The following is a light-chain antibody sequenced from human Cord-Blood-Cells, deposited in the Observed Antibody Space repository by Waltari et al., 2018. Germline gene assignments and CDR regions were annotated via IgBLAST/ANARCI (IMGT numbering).Light chain of an antibody. Sequence: AIQLTQSPSSLSASVGARVTITCRASQGISSELAWYQQKPGKAPELLIYDASSLESGVPSRCSGSGSRTDFTLTIGSLQPEDFATDYCQQFNSYPLTFGPGTKVDIK. J-gene: IGKJ3*01. CDR2: DAS. V-gene: IGKV1-13*02. CDR3: QQFNSYPLT. CDR1: QGISSE.